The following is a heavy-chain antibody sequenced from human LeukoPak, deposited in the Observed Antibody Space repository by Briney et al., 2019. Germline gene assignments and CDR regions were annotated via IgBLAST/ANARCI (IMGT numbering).Heavy chain of an antibody. D-gene: IGHD3-9*01. CDR3: AKDRFYDILTGYPDY. V-gene: IGHV3-23*01. CDR2: ISGSSGRT. J-gene: IGHJ4*02. CDR1: GFTLSSLG. Sequence: GVSLRLSCAASGFTLSSLGMSWVRQAPGKGLEWVSAISGSSGRTYYADAVKGRFTVSRDISKNTVSLQMNRLRADDTAMYHCAKDRFYDILTGYPDYWGQGTLVTVSS.